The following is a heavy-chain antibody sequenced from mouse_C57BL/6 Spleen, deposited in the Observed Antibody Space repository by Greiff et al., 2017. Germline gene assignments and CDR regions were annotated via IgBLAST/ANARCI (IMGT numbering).Heavy chain of an antibody. CDR2: ISDGGSYT. V-gene: IGHV5-4*01. J-gene: IGHJ4*01. CDR1: GFTFSSYA. Sequence: EVHLVESGGGLVKPGGSLKLSCAASGFTFSSYAMSWVRQTPEKRLEWVATISDGGSYTYYPDNVKGRFTISRDNAKSNLYLQMSHLKSEDTAMYYCARDGYAMDYWGQGTSVTVSS. CDR3: ARDGYAMDY.